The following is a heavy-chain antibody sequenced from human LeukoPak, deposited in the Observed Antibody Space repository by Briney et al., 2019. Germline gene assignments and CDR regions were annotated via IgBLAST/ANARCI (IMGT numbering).Heavy chain of an antibody. V-gene: IGHV4-34*01. CDR3: ARWIQLWYYFDY. J-gene: IGHJ4*02. CDR2: INHSGST. D-gene: IGHD5-18*01. CDR1: GGSFSGYY. Sequence: SETLSLTCAVYGGSFSGYYWSWIRQPPGKGLEWVGEINHSGSTNYNPSLKSRVTISVDKSKNQFSLKLSSVTAADTAVYYCARWIQLWYYFDYWGQGTLVTVSS.